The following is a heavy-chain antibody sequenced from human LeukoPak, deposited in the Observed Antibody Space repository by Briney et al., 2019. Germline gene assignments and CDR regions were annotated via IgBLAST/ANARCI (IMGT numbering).Heavy chain of an antibody. CDR1: GFTFDDYA. Sequence: GGSLRLSCAASGFTFDDYAMHWVRQAPGKGLEWVSGISWNSGSIGYADSVKGRFTISRDNAKNTLYLQMNSLRAEDTALYYCAKDRGSSVGAPAGYWGQGTLVTVSS. CDR3: AKDRGSSVGAPAGY. D-gene: IGHD1-26*01. CDR2: ISWNSGSI. V-gene: IGHV3-9*01. J-gene: IGHJ4*02.